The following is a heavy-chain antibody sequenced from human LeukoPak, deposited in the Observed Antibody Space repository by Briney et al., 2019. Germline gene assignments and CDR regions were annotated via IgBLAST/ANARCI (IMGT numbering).Heavy chain of an antibody. J-gene: IGHJ4*02. CDR1: GGSISRGGYY. D-gene: IGHD1-26*01. Sequence: PSQTLSLTCTVSGGSISRGGYYWSWIRQPPGKGLEWIGEINHSGSTNYNPSLKSRVTISVDTSKNQFSLKLSSVTAADTAVYYCARGGLGESGSYEKGDPFDYWGQGTLVTVSS. CDR3: ARGGLGESGSYEKGDPFDY. V-gene: IGHV4-34*01. CDR2: INHSGST.